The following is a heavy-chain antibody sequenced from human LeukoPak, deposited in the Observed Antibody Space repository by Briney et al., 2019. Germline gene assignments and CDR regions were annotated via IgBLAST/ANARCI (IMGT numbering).Heavy chain of an antibody. CDR1: GGSISNYY. V-gene: IGHV4-59*01. CDR3: ARVVSDYYDSSGYLDY. J-gene: IGHJ4*02. D-gene: IGHD3-22*01. CDR2: IYYSGST. Sequence: SETLSLTCTVSGGSISNYYWSWIRQPPGKGLEWIGYIYYSGSTNYNPSLKSRVTISVDTSKNQFSLKLSSVTAADTAVYYCARVVSDYYDSSGYLDYWGQGTLVTVSS.